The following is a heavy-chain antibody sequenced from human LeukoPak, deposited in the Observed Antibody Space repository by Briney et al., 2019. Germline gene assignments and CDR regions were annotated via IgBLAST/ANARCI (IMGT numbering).Heavy chain of an antibody. D-gene: IGHD6-13*01. Sequence: SETLSLTCTVSGGSISSYYWSWIRQPAGKGLEWIGRIYTSGSTNYNPSLKSRVTMSVDTSKNQFSLKLSSVTSADTAVYYCARESAGAIAAAGTEFDYWGQGTLVTVSS. CDR1: GGSISSYY. V-gene: IGHV4-4*07. J-gene: IGHJ4*02. CDR3: ARESAGAIAAAGTEFDY. CDR2: IYTSGST.